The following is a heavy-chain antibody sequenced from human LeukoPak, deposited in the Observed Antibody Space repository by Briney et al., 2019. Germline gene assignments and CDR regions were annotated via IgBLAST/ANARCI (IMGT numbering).Heavy chain of an antibody. Sequence: GASVKVSCKVSGYTLTELSMHWVRQASGKGLEWMGGFDPEDGETIYAQKFQGRVTMTEDTSTDTAYMELSSLRSEDTAVYYCATWDVVVPAAYKPLGYYYYYMDVWGKGTTVTVSS. J-gene: IGHJ6*03. D-gene: IGHD2-2*01. CDR2: FDPEDGET. CDR1: GYTLTELS. CDR3: ATWDVVVPAAYKPLGYYYYYMDV. V-gene: IGHV1-24*01.